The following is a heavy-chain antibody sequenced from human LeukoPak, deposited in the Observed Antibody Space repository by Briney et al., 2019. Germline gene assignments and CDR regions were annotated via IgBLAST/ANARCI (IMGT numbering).Heavy chain of an antibody. D-gene: IGHD6-19*01. J-gene: IGHJ6*03. Sequence: ASVKVSCKASGYTFTSYAVHWVRQAPGQRLEWMGWINAGNGNTKYSQEFQGRVTITRDTSASTAYMELSSLRSEDMAVYYCARDPGSSGYYRYYMDVWGKGTTVTVSS. CDR1: GYTFTSYA. CDR3: ARDPGSSGYYRYYMDV. V-gene: IGHV1-3*03. CDR2: INAGNGNT.